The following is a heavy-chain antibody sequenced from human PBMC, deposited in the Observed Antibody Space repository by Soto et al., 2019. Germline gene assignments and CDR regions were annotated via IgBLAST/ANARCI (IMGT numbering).Heavy chain of an antibody. D-gene: IGHD3-16*01. CDR2: IYWDDDK. CDR3: AHCLGEAWFDP. J-gene: IGHJ5*02. V-gene: IGHV2-5*02. CDR1: GFSLTTSGVG. Sequence: QITLKESGPTLVKSTQTLTLTCTFSGFSLTTSGVGVGWIRQPPGKALEWLALIYWDDDKRYSPSLKSRLTITTNPSKHQGVLMVPDVDPVDTASYCCAHCLGEAWFDPWGQGTLVTVSS.